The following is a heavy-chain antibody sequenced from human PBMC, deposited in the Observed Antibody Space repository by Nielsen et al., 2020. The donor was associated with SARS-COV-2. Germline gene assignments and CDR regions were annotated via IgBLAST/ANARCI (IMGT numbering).Heavy chain of an antibody. V-gene: IGHV4-4*01. CDR1: GGSFSSNDW. CDR3: ARGDLVVVPSPILGLGPFFYYFYLDV. Sequence: GSLRLSCAVSGGSFSSNDWWTWVRPSPGQGLEWIGEVSHSGSINYNPSLKSRVTLSMDKSKRQFSLRLTSVSAADTAVYFCARGDLVVVPSPILGLGPFFYYFYLDVWGKGTTVIVSS. J-gene: IGHJ6*03. CDR2: VSHSGSI. D-gene: IGHD2-2*01.